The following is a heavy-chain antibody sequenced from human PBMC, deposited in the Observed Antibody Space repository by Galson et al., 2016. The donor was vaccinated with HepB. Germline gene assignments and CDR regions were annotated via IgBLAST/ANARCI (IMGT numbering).Heavy chain of an antibody. CDR3: VQGSTAPAV. D-gene: IGHD2-2*01. CDR2: ISRRSDST. Sequence: SLRLSCAASGFTFGSYGMTWVRQPPGKGLECVASISRRSDSTDYADSVRGRFTISRDNSKNILYLQMNSLRAEDTALYYCVQGSTAPAVWGKGTPVTVST. V-gene: IGHV3-23*01. CDR1: GFTFGSYG. J-gene: IGHJ6*04.